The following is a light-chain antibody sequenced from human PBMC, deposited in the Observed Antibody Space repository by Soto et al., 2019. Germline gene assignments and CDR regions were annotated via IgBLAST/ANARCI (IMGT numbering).Light chain of an antibody. CDR1: QSISSNY. CDR3: HQFGTSYT. J-gene: IGKJ1*01. Sequence: EIVLTQSPGTLSLSPLERGSLXCRASQSISSNYLAWYQQKPGQAPRLLIYRASSRATGIPDRFSGSGSGTDFTLTISRLEPEDFAVYFCHQFGTSYTFGQGTKVDIK. V-gene: IGKV3-20*01. CDR2: RAS.